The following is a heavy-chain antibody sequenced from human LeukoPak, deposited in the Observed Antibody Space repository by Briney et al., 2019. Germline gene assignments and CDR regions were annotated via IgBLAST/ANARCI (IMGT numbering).Heavy chain of an antibody. V-gene: IGHV1-2*02. CDR1: GYTFTGYY. D-gene: IGHD5-24*01. J-gene: IGHJ4*02. CDR2: VNPNSGGT. Sequence: GASVKVSCKASGYTFTGYYMHWVRLAPGQGLEWMGWVNPNSGGTNYAQKFQGRVTMTRDTSISTAYMELSRLRSDDTAVYYCARERKTGRDGYNSFDYWGQGTLVTVSS. CDR3: ARERKTGRDGYNSFDY.